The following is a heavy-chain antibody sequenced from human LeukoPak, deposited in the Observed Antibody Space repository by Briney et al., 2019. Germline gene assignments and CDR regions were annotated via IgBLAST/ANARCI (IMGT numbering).Heavy chain of an antibody. CDR1: SGSISGYY. J-gene: IGHJ4*02. D-gene: IGHD1-26*01. CDR3: AREVGGQARPVDY. CDR2: IYYSGST. Sequence: PSETLSLTCTVSSGSISGYYWSWIRQPPGKGLEWIGYIYYSGSTKYNPSLKSRVTISVDTSKNQFSLKLSSVTAADTAVYYCAREVGGQARPVDYWGQGLLVTVSS. V-gene: IGHV4-59*12.